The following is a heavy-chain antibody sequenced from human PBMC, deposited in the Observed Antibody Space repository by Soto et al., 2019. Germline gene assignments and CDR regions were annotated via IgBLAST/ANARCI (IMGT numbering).Heavy chain of an antibody. CDR1: GYTFTGYY. V-gene: IGHV1-2*02. CDR3: ASDYVSGSYRTPYGMDV. D-gene: IGHD3-16*02. J-gene: IGHJ6*02. CDR2: INPNSGDT. Sequence: ASVKVSCKASGYTFTGYYMHWVRQAPGQGLEWMGWINPNSGDTNYAQKFQGRVTMTRDTSISTAYMELSRLRSDDTAVYYCASDYVSGSYRTPYGMDVWGQGTTVTVSS.